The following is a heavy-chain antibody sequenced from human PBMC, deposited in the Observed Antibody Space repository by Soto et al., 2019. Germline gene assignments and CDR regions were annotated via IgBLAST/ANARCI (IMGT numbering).Heavy chain of an antibody. CDR2: ISAYNGNT. V-gene: IGHV1-18*01. D-gene: IGHD5-12*01. CDR1: GYTFTIYC. J-gene: IGHJ4*02. CDR3: ERDYPRGGYNHY. Sequence: GASVKVSCKASGYTFTIYCISWVRQAPGQGLEWMGWISAYNGNTNYAQKLQGRVTMTTDTSTSTAYMELRSLRSDDTAVYYCERDYPRGGYNHYWGQGTLVTVSS.